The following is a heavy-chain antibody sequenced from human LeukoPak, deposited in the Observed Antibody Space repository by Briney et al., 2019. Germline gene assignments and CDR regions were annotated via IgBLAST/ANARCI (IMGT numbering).Heavy chain of an antibody. V-gene: IGHV4-59*01. J-gene: IGHJ6*02. D-gene: IGHD6-13*01. CDR2: IYYSGST. CDR1: GGSISSYY. CDR3: ARDSRIAARWDYYYYGMDV. Sequence: SETLSLTCTVSGGSISSYYWSWIRQPPGQGLEWIGYIYYSGSTNYNPSLKSRVTISVDTSKNQFSLKLSSVTAADTAVYYCARDSRIAARWDYYYYGMDVWGQGTTVTVSS.